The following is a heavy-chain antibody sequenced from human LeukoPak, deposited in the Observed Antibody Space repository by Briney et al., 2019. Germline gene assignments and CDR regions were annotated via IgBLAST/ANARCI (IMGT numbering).Heavy chain of an antibody. CDR1: GYTFNDST. J-gene: IGHJ4*02. Sequence: GGSLRLSCGASGYTFNDSTMNWVRQAPGKGPEWISYISSGGSVMHYADSVKGRFTISRDNVENSLYLQMNSLRVEDTAVYYCTRDLEYWGQGVLVTVSS. CDR2: ISSGGSVM. CDR3: TRDLEY. V-gene: IGHV3-48*01.